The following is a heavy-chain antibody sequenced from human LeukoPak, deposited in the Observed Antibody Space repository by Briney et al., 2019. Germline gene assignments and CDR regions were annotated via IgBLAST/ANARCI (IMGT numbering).Heavy chain of an antibody. CDR1: GFTFSSYS. Sequence: GGSLRLSCAASGFTFSSYSMNWVRQAPGKGLEWVAQINQDGSERYYVDSVRGRFTISRDNAENSLYLLMNIVGAEDTAVYYCARDGKAGSDRAFDIWGQGTMVTVSS. CDR2: INQDGSER. V-gene: IGHV3-7*01. J-gene: IGHJ3*02. CDR3: ARDGKAGSDRAFDI. D-gene: IGHD5-12*01.